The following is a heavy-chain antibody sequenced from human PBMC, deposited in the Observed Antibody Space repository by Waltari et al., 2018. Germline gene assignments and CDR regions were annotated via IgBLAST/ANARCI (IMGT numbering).Heavy chain of an antibody. J-gene: IGHJ3*02. CDR1: GGTFSSYA. CDR2: MSPIFGTA. V-gene: IGHV1-69*05. Sequence: QVQLVQSGAEVKKPGSSVKVSCKASGGTFSSYAISWVRQAPGHGLEWMGGMSPIFGTANDEQKFQGRVTSTTDESTSTAYMELSSLRSEDTAVYYCARDYTAMEKHDAFDIWGQGTMVTVSS. CDR3: ARDYTAMEKHDAFDI. D-gene: IGHD5-18*01.